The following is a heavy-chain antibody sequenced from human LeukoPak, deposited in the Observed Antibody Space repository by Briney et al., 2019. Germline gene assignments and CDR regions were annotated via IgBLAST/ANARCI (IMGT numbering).Heavy chain of an antibody. V-gene: IGHV3-74*01. D-gene: IGHD5-12*01. CDR2: INSDGSWT. Sequence: GGSLRLSCAASGNYWMHWVRQAPGKGLVWVSHINSDGSWTSYADSVKGRFTISRDNSKNTLYLQMNSLRAEDTAVYYCAKVVASWLRPYYFDYWGQGTLVTVSS. CDR3: AKVVASWLRPYYFDY. J-gene: IGHJ4*02. CDR1: GNYW.